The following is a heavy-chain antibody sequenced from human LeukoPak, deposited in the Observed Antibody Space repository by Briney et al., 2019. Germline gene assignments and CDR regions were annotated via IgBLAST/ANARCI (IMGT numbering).Heavy chain of an antibody. V-gene: IGHV3-30*02. CDR1: GFTFSTYG. CDR3: ARLWPAASSSRFDY. Sequence: GGSLRLSCAASGFTFSTYGMHWVRQAPGKGLEWVAFIRYDGSKKYYADSVKGRFTISRDNSKNTLYLQMKSLRAEDTAVYYCARLWPAASSSRFDYWGQGTLVTVSS. CDR2: IRYDGSKK. D-gene: IGHD3/OR15-3a*01. J-gene: IGHJ4*02.